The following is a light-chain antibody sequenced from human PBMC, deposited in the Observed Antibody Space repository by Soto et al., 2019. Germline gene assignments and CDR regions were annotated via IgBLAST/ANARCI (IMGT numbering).Light chain of an antibody. CDR3: QTWGTGTVV. CDR1: SGHSSYA. Sequence: QSVLTQSPSASASLGASVKLTRTLSSGHSSYAIAWHQQQPEKGPRYLMKLNSDGSHSKGDGIPDRFSGSSSGAERYLTISSLQSEDEADYYCQTWGTGTVVFGGGTKVTVL. J-gene: IGLJ2*01. CDR2: LNSDGSH. V-gene: IGLV4-69*01.